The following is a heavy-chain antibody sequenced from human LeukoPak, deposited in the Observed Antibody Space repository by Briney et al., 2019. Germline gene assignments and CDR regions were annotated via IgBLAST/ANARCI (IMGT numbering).Heavy chain of an antibody. J-gene: IGHJ4*02. CDR2: INAGNGDDT. V-gene: IGHV1-3*01. CDR3: ARSGSNWSCDS. CDR1: GYAFPHYG. Sequence: ASVKVSCKASGYAFPHYGVQWVRQAPGQTLEWMGWINAGNGDDTKYSQKFQARLTMTTDTSAATVYMELNSLRSEDTAVYYCARSGSNWSCDSWGQGTLVTVSS. D-gene: IGHD6-13*01.